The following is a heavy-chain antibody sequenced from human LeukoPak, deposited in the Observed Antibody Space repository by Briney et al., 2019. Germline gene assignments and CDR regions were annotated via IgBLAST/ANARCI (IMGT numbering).Heavy chain of an antibody. Sequence: SETLSLTCTVSSGSISSYYWNWIRQPPGKGLEWIGYIYYSGSTNYNPSLESRVTISVDTSKIHFSLKLSSVTAADTAVYYCARTTTSGSSVDYWGQGTLVTVSS. D-gene: IGHD6-6*01. CDR2: IYYSGST. V-gene: IGHV4-59*08. CDR3: ARTTTSGSSVDY. J-gene: IGHJ4*02. CDR1: SGSISSYY.